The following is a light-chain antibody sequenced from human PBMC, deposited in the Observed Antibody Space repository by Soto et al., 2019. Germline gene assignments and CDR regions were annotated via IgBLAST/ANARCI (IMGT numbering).Light chain of an antibody. Sequence: VLTQSPGTLSLSPGESATLSCRASQIVSSYLAWYQQRPGQAPRLLIYDVSTRATGIPTRFSGSGSGTDFTLTISSLEPEDFAVYYCQQRSNWPITFGQGTRLEIK. CDR2: DVS. CDR3: QQRSNWPIT. V-gene: IGKV3-11*01. J-gene: IGKJ5*01. CDR1: QIVSSY.